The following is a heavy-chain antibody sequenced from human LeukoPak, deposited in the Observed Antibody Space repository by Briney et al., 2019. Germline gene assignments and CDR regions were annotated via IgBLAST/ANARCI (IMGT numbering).Heavy chain of an antibody. CDR2: ISAYNGNT. Sequence: PGASVKVSCTASGYTFTSYGISWVRQAPGQGLDWMGWISAYNGNTNYAQKLQGRVTMTTDTSTSTAYMELRSLRSDDTAVYYCARAPGTRDYGDYYFDYWGQGTLVTVSS. CDR3: ARAPGTRDYGDYYFDY. CDR1: GYTFTSYG. J-gene: IGHJ4*02. D-gene: IGHD4-17*01. V-gene: IGHV1-18*01.